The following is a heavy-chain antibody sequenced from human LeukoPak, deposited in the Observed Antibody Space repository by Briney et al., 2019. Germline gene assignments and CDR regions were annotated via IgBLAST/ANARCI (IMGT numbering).Heavy chain of an antibody. J-gene: IGHJ6*02. D-gene: IGHD4-17*01. CDR1: GVSISSYY. V-gene: IGHV4-59*01. Sequence: SETLSLTCIVSGVSISSYYWSWIRQPPGKGLEWIGYIYYSGSTNYNPSLKSRVTISVDTSKNQFSLKLSSVTAADTAVYYCARGSTDDYGDYSYGMDVWGQGTTVTVSS. CDR2: IYYSGST. CDR3: ARGSTDDYGDYSYGMDV.